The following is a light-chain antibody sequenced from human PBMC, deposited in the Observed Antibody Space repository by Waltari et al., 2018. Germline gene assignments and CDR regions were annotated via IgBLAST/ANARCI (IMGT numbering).Light chain of an antibody. Sequence: QSALTQPRSVSGSPGQSVTISCTGTSSDVGGYNYVSWYQQHPGKAPKLIIYDVTKRPSGGPDRFYGSKSGNTASLTISGLQAEDEADYYCCSYGGSYSFVVFGGGTKLTVL. J-gene: IGLJ2*01. CDR2: DVT. CDR1: SSDVGGYNY. V-gene: IGLV2-11*01. CDR3: CSYGGSYSFVV.